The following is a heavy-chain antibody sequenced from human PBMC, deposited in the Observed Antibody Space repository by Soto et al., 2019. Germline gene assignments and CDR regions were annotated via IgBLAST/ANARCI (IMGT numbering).Heavy chain of an antibody. CDR1: GYTXTSYD. J-gene: IGHJ4*02. CDR3: ARGAQILRYFDWLLRDFDY. Sequence: ASVKVSCKASGYTXTSYDINWVRQATGQGLEWMGWMNPNSGNTGYAQKFQGRVTMTRNTSISTAYMELSSLRSEDTAVYYCARGAQILRYFDWLLRDFDYWGQGTLVTVSS. CDR2: MNPNSGNT. V-gene: IGHV1-8*01. D-gene: IGHD3-9*01.